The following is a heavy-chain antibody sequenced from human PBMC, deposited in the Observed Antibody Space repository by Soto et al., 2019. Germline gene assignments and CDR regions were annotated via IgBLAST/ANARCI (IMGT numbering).Heavy chain of an antibody. J-gene: IGHJ1*01. D-gene: IGHD3-22*01. V-gene: IGHV1-3*01. CDR2: INAGSGNT. CDR3: ARYDSQYFQY. CDR1: GYTFTSNS. Sequence: ASVKVSCKASGYTFTSNSMHWVRQAPGQRLEWMGWINAGSGNTEYSQKFRGRVTLTRDTSASTAYMELSNLRSEDTAVYYCARYDSQYFQYWGRGTLVTFSS.